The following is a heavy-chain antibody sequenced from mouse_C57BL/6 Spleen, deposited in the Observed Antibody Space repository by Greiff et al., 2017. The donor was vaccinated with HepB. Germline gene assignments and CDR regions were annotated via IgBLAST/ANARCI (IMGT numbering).Heavy chain of an antibody. Sequence: EVKLQESGPELVKPGASVKIPCKASGYTFTDYNMDWVKQSHGKSLEWIGDINPNNGGTIYNQKFKGKATLTVDKSASTAYMELRSLTSEDTAVYYCASEFAYWGQGTLVTVSA. V-gene: IGHV1-18*01. CDR1: GYTFTDYN. CDR2: INPNNGGT. J-gene: IGHJ3*01. CDR3: ASEFAY.